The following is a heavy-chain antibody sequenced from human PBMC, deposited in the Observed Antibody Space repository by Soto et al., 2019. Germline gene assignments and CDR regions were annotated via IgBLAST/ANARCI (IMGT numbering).Heavy chain of an antibody. CDR1: GFSLITSGVG. J-gene: IGHJ4*02. D-gene: IGHD6-13*01. Sequence: QITLKASGPTLVKPTQTLTLTCTFSGFSLITSGVGVGWLRQPPGQALEWLALIYWDDDKRYSPSLKSRLTITKDTSKNQVVLTMTNIDPVDTATYYCAHRPCSSWSFDYWGQGTLVTVSS. V-gene: IGHV2-5*02. CDR2: IYWDDDK. CDR3: AHRPCSSWSFDY.